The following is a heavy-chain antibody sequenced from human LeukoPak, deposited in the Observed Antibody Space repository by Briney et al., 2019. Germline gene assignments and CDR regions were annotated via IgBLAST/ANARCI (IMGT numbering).Heavy chain of an antibody. D-gene: IGHD6-13*01. V-gene: IGHV4-34*01. CDR2: INHSGST. J-gene: IGHJ1*01. CDR1: GGSFSGYY. CDR3: ARGGSSSWYLESRNEYFQH. Sequence: SETLSLTCAVYGGSFSGYYWSWIRQPPGKGLEWIGEINHSGSTNYNPSLKSRVTISVDTSKNQFSLKLSSVTAADTAVYYCARGGSSSWYLESRNEYFQHWGQGTLVTVSS.